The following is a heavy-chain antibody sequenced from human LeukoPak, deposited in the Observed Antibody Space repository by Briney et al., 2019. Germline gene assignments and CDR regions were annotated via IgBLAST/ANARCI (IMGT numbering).Heavy chain of an antibody. CDR1: GFTFSNYW. J-gene: IGHJ4*02. CDR2: IKQDGSEK. CDR3: ARVPLTDYYDSSGYYAPFDY. D-gene: IGHD3-22*01. Sequence: GGSLRLSCAASGFTFSNYWMSWVRQAPGKGLEWVANIKQDGSEKYYVDSVKGRFTISRDNAKNSLYLQMNSLRAEDTAVYYCARVPLTDYYDSSGYYAPFDYWGQGTLVTVSS. V-gene: IGHV3-7*01.